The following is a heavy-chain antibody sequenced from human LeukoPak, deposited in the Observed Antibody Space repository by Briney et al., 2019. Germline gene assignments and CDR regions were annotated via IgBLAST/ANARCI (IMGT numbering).Heavy chain of an antibody. CDR3: SQTVVHSSSSPYYYGLDV. CDR2: IIPIFGTA. J-gene: IGHJ6*02. D-gene: IGHD6-6*01. Sequence: SVKVSCKASGGTFSNYAISWVRQAPGQGLEWMGGIIPIFGTANYAQKFQGRVTITADESTSTAYMELSSLRSEDTAVYYCSQTVVHSSSSPYYYGLDVWGQGTTVTVSS. V-gene: IGHV1-69*13. CDR1: GGTFSNYA.